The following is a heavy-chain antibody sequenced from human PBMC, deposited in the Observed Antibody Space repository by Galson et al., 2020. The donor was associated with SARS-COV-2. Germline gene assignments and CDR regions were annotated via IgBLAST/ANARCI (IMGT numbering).Heavy chain of an antibody. Sequence: GGSLRLSCAGSGFTVSSNYMHWVHQAPGKGLEWVSVMYSGGSTWYADSVEGRLTISRDNSKNTQYLQMNSLRAEDTAVYFCARGLKLAPLTFDCWGKGTMFTFFS. CDR2: MYSGGST. J-gene: IGHJ3*01. CDR1: GFTVSSNY. V-gene: IGHV3-53*01. CDR3: ARGLKLAPLTFDC. D-gene: IGHD1-1*01.